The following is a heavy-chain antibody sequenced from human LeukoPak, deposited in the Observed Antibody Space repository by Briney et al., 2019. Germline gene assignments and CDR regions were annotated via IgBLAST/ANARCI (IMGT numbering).Heavy chain of an antibody. J-gene: IGHJ4*02. Sequence: SETLSLTCTVSGGSFSSGSYYWSWIRQPPGKGLEWIGYIYYSGSTNYNPSLESRVTISVDTSKNQFSLKLSSVTAADTAVYYCARGLATYFDYWGQGTLVTVSS. CDR2: IYYSGST. V-gene: IGHV4-61*01. D-gene: IGHD3-9*01. CDR3: ARGLATYFDY. CDR1: GGSFSSGSYY.